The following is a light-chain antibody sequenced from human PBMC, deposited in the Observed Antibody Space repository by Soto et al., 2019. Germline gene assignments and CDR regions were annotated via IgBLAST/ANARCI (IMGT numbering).Light chain of an antibody. J-gene: IGKJ2*01. CDR1: QSVSSSY. CDR2: GAS. V-gene: IGKV3-20*01. CDR3: HHYGSSPNT. Sequence: EIVLTKSPGTLSLSPGERATLSCRASQSVSSSYLAWYQQKPGQAPRLLIYGASSRATGIPDRFSGSGSGTDFTLTISRLEPEDFAVYYCHHYGSSPNTFGQGTKVDIK.